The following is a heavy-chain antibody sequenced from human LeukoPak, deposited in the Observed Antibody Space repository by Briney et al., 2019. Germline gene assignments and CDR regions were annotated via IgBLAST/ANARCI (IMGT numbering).Heavy chain of an antibody. D-gene: IGHD3-3*01. Sequence: SETLSLTCTVSGGSISSYYWSWIRQPAGKGLEWIGRIYTSGSTNYNPSLKSRVTMSVDTSKNQFSLKLSSVTAADTAVHYCARGAIFGVVIIEDYWGQGTLVTVSS. CDR2: IYTSGST. V-gene: IGHV4-4*07. CDR3: ARGAIFGVVIIEDY. J-gene: IGHJ4*02. CDR1: GGSISSYY.